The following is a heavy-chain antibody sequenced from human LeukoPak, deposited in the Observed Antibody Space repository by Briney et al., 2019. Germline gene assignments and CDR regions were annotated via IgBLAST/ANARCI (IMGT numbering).Heavy chain of an antibody. CDR2: IYYSGST. CDR1: GASISVSYF. V-gene: IGHV4-39*01. J-gene: IGHJ5*02. Sequence: SETLSLACTLSGASISVSYFWGWIRQPPGKGLEWIGTIYYSGSTYYNPSLKSRVTISVDTSKNQFSLKLSSVTAADTAVYYCARHRSSRWYGGPLNWFDPWGQGTLVTVSS. CDR3: ARHRSSRWYGGPLNWFDP. D-gene: IGHD6-13*01.